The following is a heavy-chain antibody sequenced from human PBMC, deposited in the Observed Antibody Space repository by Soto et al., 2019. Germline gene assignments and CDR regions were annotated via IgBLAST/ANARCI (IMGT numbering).Heavy chain of an antibody. J-gene: IGHJ5*02. V-gene: IGHV4-61*03. CDR1: GVSVTSGSYY. Sequence: QVQLQESGPGLVKPSETLSLTCTVSGVSVTSGSYYWSWVRKPPGGGLEWIGYIHYTGRISYNPFLESGVTNSMGQSRKPFLRTLSPGTAAGTAVEYSAADFGGLGIRRAIDLWGQGTLVAVSS. CDR2: IHYTGRI. D-gene: IGHD3-16*01. CDR3: AADFGGLGIRRAIDL.